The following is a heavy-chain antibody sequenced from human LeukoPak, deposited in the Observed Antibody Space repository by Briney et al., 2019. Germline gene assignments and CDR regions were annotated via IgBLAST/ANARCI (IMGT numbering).Heavy chain of an antibody. CDR1: GGSLRSSSYY. J-gene: IGHJ1*01. CDR2: IYYIGIT. V-gene: IGHV4-39*01. D-gene: IGHD6-6*01. Sequence: SETLSLTCNVSGGSLRSSSYYWGWIRQPPGKGLEWIGSIYYIGITYYNAALKSRVSISLDTPKNQYSLRLSSVTAADTAMYYCARLLQYRSSSRFFQHWGLGTLVTVS. CDR3: ARLLQYRSSSRFFQH.